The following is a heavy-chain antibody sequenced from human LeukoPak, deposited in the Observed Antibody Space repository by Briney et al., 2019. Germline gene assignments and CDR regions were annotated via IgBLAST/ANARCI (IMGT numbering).Heavy chain of an antibody. V-gene: IGHV4-34*01. J-gene: IGHJ4*02. Sequence: SETLSLTCAVYGGSFGAYYWSWVRQPPGKGLEWLGEINHSGSTNYNPSLKSRVTISVDTSKNQFSLKLSSVTAADTAVYYCARAGQGIAARLDYWGQGTLVTVSS. CDR1: GGSFGAYY. CDR2: INHSGST. CDR3: ARAGQGIAARLDY. D-gene: IGHD6-6*01.